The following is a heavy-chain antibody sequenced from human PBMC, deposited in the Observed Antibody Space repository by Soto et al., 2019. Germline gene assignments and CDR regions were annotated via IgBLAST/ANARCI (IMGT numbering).Heavy chain of an antibody. Sequence: GGSLRLSCAASGFTFSSYAMSWVRQAPGKGLEWVSAISGSGGSTYYADSVKGRFTISRDNSKNTPYLQMNSLRAEDTAVYYCAKMYSKGYCSGGSCYRDYWGQGTLVTVSS. J-gene: IGHJ4*02. CDR3: AKMYSKGYCSGGSCYRDY. D-gene: IGHD2-15*01. CDR2: ISGSGGST. CDR1: GFTFSSYA. V-gene: IGHV3-23*01.